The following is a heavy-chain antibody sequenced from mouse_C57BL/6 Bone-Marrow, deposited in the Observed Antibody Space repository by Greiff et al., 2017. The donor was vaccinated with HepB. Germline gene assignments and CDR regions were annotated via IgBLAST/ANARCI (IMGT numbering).Heavy chain of an antibody. CDR3: AILDY. D-gene: IGHD1-1*01. CDR2: IDPSDSYT. CDR1: GHTFTSYW. Sequence: QVQLQQPGAELVMPGASVKLSCKASGHTFTSYWMHWVKQRPGQGLEWIGEIDPSDSYTNYNQKFKGKSTLTVDKSSSTAYMQLSSLTSEDSAVYYCAILDYWGQGTTLTVSS. V-gene: IGHV1-69*01. J-gene: IGHJ2*01.